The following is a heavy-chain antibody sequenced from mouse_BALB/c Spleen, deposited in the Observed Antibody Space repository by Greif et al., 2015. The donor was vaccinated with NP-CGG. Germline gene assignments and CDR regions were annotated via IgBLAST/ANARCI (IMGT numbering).Heavy chain of an antibody. J-gene: IGHJ2*01. CDR3: TRSDYYGPHFDY. V-gene: IGHV1S81*02. CDR1: GYTFTSYY. CDR2: INPSNGGT. Sequence: QVQLQQSGAELVKPGASVKLSCKASGYTFTSYYMYWVKQRPGQGLEWIGEINPSNGGTNFNEKLKSKATLTVDKSSSTAYMQLSSLTSEDSAVYYCTRSDYYGPHFDYWGQGTTLTVSS. D-gene: IGHD1-1*01.